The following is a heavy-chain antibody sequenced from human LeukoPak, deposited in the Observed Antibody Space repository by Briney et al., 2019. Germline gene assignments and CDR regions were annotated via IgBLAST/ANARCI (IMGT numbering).Heavy chain of an antibody. D-gene: IGHD2-15*01. CDR3: ASRYCSGGSCYSGWGAGFDP. CDR1: GFTFSSYS. V-gene: IGHV3-21*01. Sequence: GGSLRLSCAAFGFTFSSYSMNWVRQAPGKGLEWVSSISSSSSYIYYADSVKGRFTISRDNAKNSLYLQMNSLRAEDTAVYYCASRYCSGGSCYSGWGAGFDPWGQGTLVTVSS. J-gene: IGHJ5*02. CDR2: ISSSSSYI.